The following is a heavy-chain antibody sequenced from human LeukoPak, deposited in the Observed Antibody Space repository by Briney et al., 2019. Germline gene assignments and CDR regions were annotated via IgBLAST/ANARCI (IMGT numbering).Heavy chain of an antibody. D-gene: IGHD3-10*01. CDR1: GGSISSSSSY. Sequence: PSETLSLTCTVSGGSISSSSSYWGWIRPPPGKGLEWIGSIYYTGSTYSNPSLRSRVTISIDTSKNQFSLKLSSVTAADTAKYYCATAVSGSYYYFDYWGQGTLVTVSS. CDR2: IYYTGST. J-gene: IGHJ4*02. V-gene: IGHV4-39*01. CDR3: ATAVSGSYYYFDY.